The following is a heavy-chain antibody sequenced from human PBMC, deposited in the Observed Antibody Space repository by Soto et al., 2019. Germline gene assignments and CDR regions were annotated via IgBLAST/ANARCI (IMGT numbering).Heavy chain of an antibody. CDR3: AHRYCSGGSCYGRFNWFDP. CDR1: GFSLSTSGVG. J-gene: IGHJ5*02. D-gene: IGHD2-15*01. V-gene: IGHV2-5*02. CDR2: IYWDDDK. Sequence: QITLKESGPTLVKPTQTLTLTCTFSGFSLSTSGVGVGWIRQPPGKALEWLALIYWDDDKRYSPSLKSRLTITKDTSKNQVVLTMTNMDPVHTATYYCAHRYCSGGSCYGRFNWFDPWGQGTLVTVSS.